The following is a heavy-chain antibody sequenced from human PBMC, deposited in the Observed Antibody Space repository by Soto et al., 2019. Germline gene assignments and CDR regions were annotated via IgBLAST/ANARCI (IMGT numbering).Heavy chain of an antibody. D-gene: IGHD2-8*01. Sequence: QVQLVQSGAEVKKPGSSVKVSCKASGGTFSSYAISWVRQSPGQGLEWMGGIIPIFGTANYAQKFQGRVTINAEESMSTADMELSSLRSEDTAVYYCARESCTNGVCYWVGNWFDTWGQGTLVTVSS. CDR3: ARESCTNGVCYWVGNWFDT. V-gene: IGHV1-69*01. CDR2: IIPIFGTA. J-gene: IGHJ5*02. CDR1: GGTFSSYA.